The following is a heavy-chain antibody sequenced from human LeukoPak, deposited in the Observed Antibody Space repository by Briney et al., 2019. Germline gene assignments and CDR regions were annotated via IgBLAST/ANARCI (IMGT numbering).Heavy chain of an antibody. CDR3: AKDKSPRPGVTMVRGVIMY. CDR2: ISGSGGST. CDR1: GFTFSSYA. J-gene: IGHJ4*02. D-gene: IGHD3-10*01. V-gene: IGHV3-23*01. Sequence: GGSLRLSCAASGFTFSSYAMSWVRQAPGKGLEWVSGISGSGGSTYYADSVKGRFTISRDNSKNTLDLQMNSLRAEDTAVYYCAKDKSPRPGVTMVRGVIMYWGQGTLVTVSS.